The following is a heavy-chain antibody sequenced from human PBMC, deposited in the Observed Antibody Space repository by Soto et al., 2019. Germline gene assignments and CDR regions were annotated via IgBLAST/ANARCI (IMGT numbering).Heavy chain of an antibody. D-gene: IGHD3-22*01. CDR1: GYTLTSYA. Sequence: GASVKVSCKASGYTLTSYAMHWVRQAPGQRLEWMGWINAGNGNTKYSQKFQGRVTITRDTSASTAYMELSSLRSEDTAVYYCARARRDYYDSSGYFHYFDYWGQGTLVTVSS. CDR2: INAGNGNT. V-gene: IGHV1-3*01. J-gene: IGHJ4*02. CDR3: ARARRDYYDSSGYFHYFDY.